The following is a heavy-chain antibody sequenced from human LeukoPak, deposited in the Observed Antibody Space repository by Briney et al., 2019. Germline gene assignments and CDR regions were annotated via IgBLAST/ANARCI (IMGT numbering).Heavy chain of an antibody. V-gene: IGHV1-69*13. J-gene: IGHJ5*02. CDR2: IIPIFGTA. D-gene: IGHD1-26*01. CDR3: ARVASGYNWFDP. CDR1: GGTFSSYA. Sequence: ASVKVSCKASGGTFSSYAISWVRQAPGQGLEWMGGIIPIFGTANYAQKFQGRVTITADESTSTGYMELSSLRSEDMAVYYCARVASGYNWFDPWGQGTLVTVSS.